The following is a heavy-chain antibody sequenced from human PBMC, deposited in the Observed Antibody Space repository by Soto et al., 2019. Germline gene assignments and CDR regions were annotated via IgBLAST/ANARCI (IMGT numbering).Heavy chain of an antibody. V-gene: IGHV4-4*02. CDR3: ARDLFFGDRNWFDP. J-gene: IGHJ5*02. D-gene: IGHD3-3*01. Sequence: PSETLSLACAVSGGSISSSNWWSWVRQPPGKGLEWIGEIYHSGSTNYNPSLKSRVTISVDKSKNQFSLKLSSVTAADTAVYYCARDLFFGDRNWFDPWGQRTLVTVSS. CDR2: IYHSGST. CDR1: GGSISSSNW.